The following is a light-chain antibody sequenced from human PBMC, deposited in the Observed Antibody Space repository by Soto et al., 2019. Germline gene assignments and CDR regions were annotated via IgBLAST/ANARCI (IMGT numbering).Light chain of an antibody. CDR3: SSYAGSNNFV. J-gene: IGLJ1*01. V-gene: IGLV2-8*01. Sequence: QSALTQHPSASGSPGQSVTISCTGTSSDVGGYNYVSWYQQHPGKAPKLMIYEVSERPSGVPDRFSGSKSSNTASLTVSGLQAEDEADYYCSSYAGSNNFVFGTGTKV. CDR1: SSDVGGYNY. CDR2: EVS.